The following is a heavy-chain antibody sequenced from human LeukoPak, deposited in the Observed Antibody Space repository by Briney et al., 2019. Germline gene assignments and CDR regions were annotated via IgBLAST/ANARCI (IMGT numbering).Heavy chain of an antibody. CDR1: GYSFTNYG. CDR2: ISAYNGDT. J-gene: IGHJ4*02. D-gene: IGHD3-22*01. CDR3: ARDFSNTSGFKVVVDF. V-gene: IGHV1-18*01. Sequence: ASVKVSCKASGYSFTNYGILWVRQAPGQGLELMGWISAYNGDTKYAQRVQGRVTMTTDASTSTAYMELGSLTSDDTAVYYCARDFSNTSGFKVVVDFWGQGTLVTVSS.